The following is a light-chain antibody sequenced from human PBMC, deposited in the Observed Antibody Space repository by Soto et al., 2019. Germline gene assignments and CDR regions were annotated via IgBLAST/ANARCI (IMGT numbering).Light chain of an antibody. CDR1: QGITNF. J-gene: IGKJ1*01. V-gene: IGKV1-39*01. CDR2: GAS. Sequence: DIQLTQSPSFLSASVGDRVTMTCRTSQGITNFLNWYQHKRGAAPILLIFGASTLQTGVPSRFSGSGSGTDFTLTISSLQPEDFATYDCQQSFSTPPTFGQGT. CDR3: QQSFSTPPT.